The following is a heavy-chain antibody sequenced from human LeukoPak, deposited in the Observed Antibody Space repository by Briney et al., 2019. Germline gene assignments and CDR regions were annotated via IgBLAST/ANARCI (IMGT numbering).Heavy chain of an antibody. D-gene: IGHD5-18*01. Sequence: KPSETLSLTCTVSGGSISSSSYYWGWIRQPPGKGLEWIGSIYCSGSTYYNPSLKSRVTISVDTSKNQFSLKLSSVTAADTAVYYCASQVDTAMVTGWFDPWGQGTLVTVSS. CDR3: ASQVDTAMVTGWFDP. CDR2: IYCSGST. V-gene: IGHV4-39*01. CDR1: GGSISSSSYY. J-gene: IGHJ5*02.